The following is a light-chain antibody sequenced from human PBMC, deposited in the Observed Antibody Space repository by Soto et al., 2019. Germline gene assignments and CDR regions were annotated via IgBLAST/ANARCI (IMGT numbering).Light chain of an antibody. J-gene: IGLJ1*01. Sequence: QSALTQPPSASGSPGQSVTISCTGTSSDVGGYSFVSWYQQHPGKAPKLIIYQVTKRPSGVPDRFSGSKSGNTASLTVSGLQAEDEADYYCSSYAGRTLYVFGTGTKLTVL. CDR2: QVT. V-gene: IGLV2-8*01. CDR3: SSYAGRTLYV. CDR1: SSDVGGYSF.